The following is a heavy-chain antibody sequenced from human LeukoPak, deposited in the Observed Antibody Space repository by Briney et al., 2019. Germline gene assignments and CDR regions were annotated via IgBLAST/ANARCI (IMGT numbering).Heavy chain of an antibody. J-gene: IGHJ4*02. V-gene: IGHV4-34*01. Sequence: PSETLSLTCAVYGGSFSGDYWNWIRQPPGKGLEWIGEINHRGNTNYNPSLKSRVTISVDASQKQFSLRLTSVTAADTAKYYCARGRYLTTLGGAAAGFLDYWGQGSLVTVSP. CDR2: INHRGNT. D-gene: IGHD6-13*01. CDR1: GGSFSGDY. CDR3: ARGRYLTTLGGAAAGFLDY.